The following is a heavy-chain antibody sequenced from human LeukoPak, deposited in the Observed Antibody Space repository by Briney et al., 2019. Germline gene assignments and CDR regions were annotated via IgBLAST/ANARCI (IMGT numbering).Heavy chain of an antibody. D-gene: IGHD5-12*01. J-gene: IGHJ4*02. V-gene: IGHV4-34*01. CDR2: INHSGST. Sequence: SETLSLTCAVYGGSFSGYYWSWIRQPPGKELEWIGEINHSGSTNYNPPLKSRVTISLDKSKNQFSLKLSSVTAADTAVYSCATLPFNSGYEYFDYWGQGTLVTVSS. CDR3: ATLPFNSGYEYFDY. CDR1: GGSFSGYY.